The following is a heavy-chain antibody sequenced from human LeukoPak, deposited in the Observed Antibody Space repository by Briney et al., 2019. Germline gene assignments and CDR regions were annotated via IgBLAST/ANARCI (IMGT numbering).Heavy chain of an antibody. J-gene: IGHJ4*02. CDR1: GFTFSSYA. Sequence: PGGSLRLSCAASGFTFSSYAMSWVRQAPGKGLEWVSAISGGGGSTYYADSVKGRFTISRDNSKNTLYLQMNSLRAEDTAVYYCAKGPYNQQLVGFDYWGQGTLVTVSS. CDR2: ISGGGGST. D-gene: IGHD6-13*01. CDR3: AKGPYNQQLVGFDY. V-gene: IGHV3-23*01.